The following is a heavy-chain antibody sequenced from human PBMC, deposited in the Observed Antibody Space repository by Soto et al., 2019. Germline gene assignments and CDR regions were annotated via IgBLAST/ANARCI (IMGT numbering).Heavy chain of an antibody. Sequence: VQLVESGGGVVQPGRSLRLSCAASGFTFSSYGMHWVRQAPGKGLEWVAVIWYDGSNKYYADSVKGRFTISRDNSKNTLYLQMNSLRAEDTAVYYCASSRRGGYFDYWGQGTLVTVSS. CDR3: ASSRRGGYFDY. D-gene: IGHD3-16*01. CDR1: GFTFSSYG. CDR2: IWYDGSNK. J-gene: IGHJ4*02. V-gene: IGHV3-33*01.